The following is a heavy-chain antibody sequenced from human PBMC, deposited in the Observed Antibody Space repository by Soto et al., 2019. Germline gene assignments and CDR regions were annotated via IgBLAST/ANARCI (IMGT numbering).Heavy chain of an antibody. CDR1: GFTFSTYG. Sequence: PGGSLRLSCAASGFTFSTYGMSWVRQAPGKGLEWVSGISNSGNTFYADSVKGRFTISRDISKNTLYLQMNSLRAEDTAVYYCARESITMFRGITIFDIWGQGTMVTVSS. CDR3: ARESITMFRGITIFDI. CDR2: ISNSGNT. V-gene: IGHV3-23*01. J-gene: IGHJ3*02. D-gene: IGHD3-10*01.